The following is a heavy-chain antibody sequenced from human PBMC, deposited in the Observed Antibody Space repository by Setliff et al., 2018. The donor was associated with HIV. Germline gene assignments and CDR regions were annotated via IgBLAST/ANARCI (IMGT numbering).Heavy chain of an antibody. J-gene: IGHJ6*03. CDR2: VYTDGST. Sequence: KPSETLSLTCTVSGGSISSGNYYWSWIRVPAGKGLEWIGHVYTDGSTNYNPSLNSRVTISVDMSKNQFSLKMNSVTAADTGVYYCARHRDPPGTSWIYYYYYMDLWGEGTTVTVSS. V-gene: IGHV4-61*09. CDR3: ARHRDPPGTSWIYYYYYMDL. D-gene: IGHD2-2*01. CDR1: GGSISSGNYY.